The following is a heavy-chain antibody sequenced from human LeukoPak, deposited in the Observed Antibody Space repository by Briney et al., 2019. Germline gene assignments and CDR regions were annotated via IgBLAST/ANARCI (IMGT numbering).Heavy chain of an antibody. CDR2: ISSSSSYI. CDR3: AKQRGDIRGYYYYYYMDV. V-gene: IGHV3-21*01. J-gene: IGHJ6*03. D-gene: IGHD5-12*01. Sequence: GGSLRLSCAASGFTFSSYSMNWVRQAPGEGLEWVSSISSSSSYIYYADSVKGRFTISRDNAKNSLYLQMNSLRAEDTAVYYCAKQRGDIRGYYYYYYMDVWGKETTVTVSS. CDR1: GFTFSSYS.